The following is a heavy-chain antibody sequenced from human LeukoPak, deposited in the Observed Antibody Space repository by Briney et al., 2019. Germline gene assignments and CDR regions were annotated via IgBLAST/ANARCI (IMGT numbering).Heavy chain of an antibody. Sequence: SETLSLTCAVPGGSISSSNWWSWVRQPPGKGLEWIGEIYHSGSTNYNPSLKSRVTISVDKSKNQFSLKLSSVTAADTAVYYCARPSIPSAAASALDIWGQGTMVTVS. J-gene: IGHJ3*02. V-gene: IGHV4-4*02. CDR2: IYHSGST. CDR3: ARPSIPSAAASALDI. CDR1: GGSISSSNW. D-gene: IGHD2-2*01.